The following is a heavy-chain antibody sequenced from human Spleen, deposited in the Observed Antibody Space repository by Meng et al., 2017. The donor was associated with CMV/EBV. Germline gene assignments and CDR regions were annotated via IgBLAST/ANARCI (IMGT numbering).Heavy chain of an antibody. CDR1: GFTFVDFA. D-gene: IGHD4-23*01. V-gene: IGHV3-43D*04. CDR3: ARDIGSGNSLYYYYGMDV. J-gene: IGHJ6*02. CDR2: ISWNARSS. Sequence: GESLKISCAATGFTFVDFAMHWVRQAPGKGLEWVSLISWNARSSHYADSVKGRFTISRDNSKNSLYLQMNSLRAEDSALYYCARDIGSGNSLYYYYGMDVWGRGTTVTVSS.